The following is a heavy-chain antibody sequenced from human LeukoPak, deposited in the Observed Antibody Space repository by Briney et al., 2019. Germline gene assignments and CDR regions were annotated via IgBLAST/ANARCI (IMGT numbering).Heavy chain of an antibody. CDR2: IDSDGSST. CDR1: GFTFSSYW. D-gene: IGHD2-21*02. J-gene: IGHJ4*02. V-gene: IGHV3-74*01. Sequence: GGSLRLSCAASGFTFSSYWMHWVRQAPGKGLVWVSRIDSDGSSTNYADSVKGRFTISRDNAKNTLYLQMNSLRAEDTAVYYCARGHIVVVTAPDYWGQGTLVTVSS. CDR3: ARGHIVVVTAPDY.